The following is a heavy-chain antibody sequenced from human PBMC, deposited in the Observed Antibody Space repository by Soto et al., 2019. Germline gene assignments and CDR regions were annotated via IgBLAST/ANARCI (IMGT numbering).Heavy chain of an antibody. D-gene: IGHD5-18*01. V-gene: IGHV3-48*01. CDR3: ARESWCGSSYGIDY. J-gene: IGHJ4*02. CDR2: ISGASTTI. Sequence: EVQLVESGGGLVQPGGSLRLSCAASGFTLSNYNMNWVRQAPGKGLEWVSYISGASTTIYYADAVKGRFTISRDNDKNSLYLQMNGLRAEDTAVFYCARESWCGSSYGIDYWGKGTLVTVSS. CDR1: GFTLSNYN.